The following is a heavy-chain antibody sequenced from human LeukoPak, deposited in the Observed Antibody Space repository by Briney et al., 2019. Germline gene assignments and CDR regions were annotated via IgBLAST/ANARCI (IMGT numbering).Heavy chain of an antibody. Sequence: GESLKISCQASGYTFSTYGISWVRQAPGQGLEWMGWISTYNDNTNYAQKFQGRVTMTTDTSTNTAYMDLRSLRSDDTAVYYCARDKMDRYGSKSSFDYWGQGTLVTVSS. V-gene: IGHV1-18*01. CDR2: ISTYNDNT. J-gene: IGHJ4*02. D-gene: IGHD5-18*01. CDR1: GYTFSTYG. CDR3: ARDKMDRYGSKSSFDY.